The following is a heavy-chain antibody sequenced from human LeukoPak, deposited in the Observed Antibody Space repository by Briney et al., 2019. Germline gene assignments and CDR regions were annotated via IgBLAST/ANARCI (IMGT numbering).Heavy chain of an antibody. Sequence: ASVKVSCKASGYTFTSYGISWVRQAPGQGLEWMGWISAYNGNTKYSQKFQGRVTMTEDTSTDTAYMELSSLRSEDTAVYYCATAPGYSSSWYRAWGQGTLVTVSS. CDR1: GYTFTSYG. D-gene: IGHD6-13*01. CDR3: ATAPGYSSSWYRA. V-gene: IGHV1-18*01. CDR2: ISAYNGNT. J-gene: IGHJ5*02.